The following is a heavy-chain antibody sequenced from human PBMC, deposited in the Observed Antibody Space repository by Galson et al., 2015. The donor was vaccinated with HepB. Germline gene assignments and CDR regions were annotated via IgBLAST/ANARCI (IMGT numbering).Heavy chain of an antibody. D-gene: IGHD5-12*01. CDR2: INPNSGGT. CDR1: GYTFTGYY. Sequence: SVKVSCKASGYTFTGYYMHWVRQAPGQGLEWMGRINPNSGGTNYAQKFQGRVTMTRDTSISTAYMELSRLRSDDTAVYYCARESQWLRLVGYMDVWGKGTTVTVSS. V-gene: IGHV1-2*06. CDR3: ARESQWLRLVGYMDV. J-gene: IGHJ6*03.